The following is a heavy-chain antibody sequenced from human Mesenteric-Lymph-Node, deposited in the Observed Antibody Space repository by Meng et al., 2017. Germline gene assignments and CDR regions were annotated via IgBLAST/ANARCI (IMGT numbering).Heavy chain of an antibody. D-gene: IGHD1-26*01. CDR2: ISGYNGNT. CDR3: AREADGATFDY. J-gene: IGHJ4*02. CDR1: VYTFTSYG. Sequence: VRLVHSGAEVENPGASVKVSCKASVYTFTSYGISWVRQAPGQGLEWMGWISGYNGNTNYAQKLQGRVTMTTDTSTSTAYMELRSLRSDDTAVYYCAREADGATFDYWGQGTLVTVSS. V-gene: IGHV1-18*01.